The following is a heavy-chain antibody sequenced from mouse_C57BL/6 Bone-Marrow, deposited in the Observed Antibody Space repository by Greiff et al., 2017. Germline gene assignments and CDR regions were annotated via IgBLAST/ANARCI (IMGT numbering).Heavy chain of an antibody. CDR3: AKDGSSPYYAMDY. CDR1: GFSLTSYG. J-gene: IGHJ4*01. V-gene: IGHV2-5*01. CDR2: IWRGGST. D-gene: IGHD1-1*01. Sequence: VQLVESGPGLVQPSQSLSITCTVSGFSLTSYGVHWVRQSPGKGLEWLGVIWRGGSTDYNAAFMSRLSITKDNSKSQVFFKMNSLQADDTAIYYCAKDGSSPYYAMDYWGQGTSVTVSS.